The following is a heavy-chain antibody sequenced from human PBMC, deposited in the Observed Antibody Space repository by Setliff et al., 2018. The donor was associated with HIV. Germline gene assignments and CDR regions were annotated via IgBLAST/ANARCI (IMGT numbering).Heavy chain of an antibody. V-gene: IGHV4-59*11. CDR3: AGCITGTTHWFDP. J-gene: IGHJ5*02. CDR1: GGSISSHY. Sequence: SETLSLTCTVSGGSISSHYRSWIRQPPGKRLEWIGYIYYSGSTNYNPSLKSRVTISVDTSKNQFSLKLSSVTAADTAVYYCAGCITGTTHWFDPWGQGTLVTVS. CDR2: IYYSGST. D-gene: IGHD1-20*01.